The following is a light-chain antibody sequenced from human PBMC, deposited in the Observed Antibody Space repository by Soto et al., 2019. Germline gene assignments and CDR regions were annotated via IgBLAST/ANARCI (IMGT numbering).Light chain of an antibody. J-gene: IGKJ4*01. V-gene: IGKV1-27*01. CDR3: QKYNSAPRT. CDR1: QGLSNS. CDR2: AAS. Sequence: DIQMTQSPSSLSASVGDRVTITCRASQGLSNSLAWYQQKPGKVPKLLIYAASTLQSGVPSRFSGSGSGTDFTLTISSLQPEDVATYYCQKYNSAPRTFGGGTKVEIK.